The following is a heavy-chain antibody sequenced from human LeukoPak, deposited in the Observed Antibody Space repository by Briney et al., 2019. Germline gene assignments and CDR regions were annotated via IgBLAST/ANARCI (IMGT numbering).Heavy chain of an antibody. Sequence: SVKVSCKASGYTFTNFGISWVRQAPGQGLEWMGGIIPIFGTANYAQKFQGRVTITADESTSTAYMELSSLRSEDTAVYYCARDYYDSSGSRIDYWGQGTLVTVSS. CDR1: GYTFTNFG. CDR3: ARDYYDSSGSRIDY. CDR2: IIPIFGTA. J-gene: IGHJ4*02. D-gene: IGHD3-22*01. V-gene: IGHV1-69*13.